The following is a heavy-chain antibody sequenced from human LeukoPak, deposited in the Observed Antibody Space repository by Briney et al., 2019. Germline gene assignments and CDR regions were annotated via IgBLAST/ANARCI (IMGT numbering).Heavy chain of an antibody. Sequence: SETLSLTCTVSGGSISSYYWSWIRQPPGKGLEWIGYIYYSGITNYNPSLKSRVTISVDTSKNQFSLKLSSVTAADTAVYYCARVIAVAGRGDYFDYWGQGTLVTVSS. J-gene: IGHJ4*02. CDR1: GGSISSYY. CDR2: IYYSGIT. D-gene: IGHD6-19*01. V-gene: IGHV4-59*01. CDR3: ARVIAVAGRGDYFDY.